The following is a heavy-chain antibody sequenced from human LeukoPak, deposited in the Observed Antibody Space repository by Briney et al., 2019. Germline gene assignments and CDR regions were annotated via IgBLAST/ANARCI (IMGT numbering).Heavy chain of an antibody. CDR1: GFTFSTYG. CDR2: ISYDGSNK. D-gene: IGHD3-16*02. CDR3: AKENILTFGGVIDPGYDS. Sequence: GGSLRLSCAASGFTFSTYGMRWVRQAPGKGLEWVAFISYDGSNKYYRDSVKGRFTISRDNSKNTLYLQMNSLRAEDTALYYCAKENILTFGGVIDPGYDSWGQGTLVTVSS. J-gene: IGHJ4*02. V-gene: IGHV3-30*18.